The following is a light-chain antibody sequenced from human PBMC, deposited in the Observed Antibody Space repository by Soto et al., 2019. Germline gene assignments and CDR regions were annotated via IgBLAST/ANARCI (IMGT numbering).Light chain of an antibody. Sequence: QPASVSGSPGQSITLSCTGTSSDVGTYNSVSWYQQHPAKAPKLIIYEVINRPSGVSNRFSGSKSGNTASLTISGLQAEDEAEFYCSSYTPGSTFVFGTGTKLTVL. CDR3: SSYTPGSTFV. J-gene: IGLJ1*01. CDR2: EVI. V-gene: IGLV2-14*01. CDR1: SSDVGTYNS.